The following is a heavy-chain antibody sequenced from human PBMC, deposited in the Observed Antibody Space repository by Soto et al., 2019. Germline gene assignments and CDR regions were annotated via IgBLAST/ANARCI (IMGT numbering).Heavy chain of an antibody. J-gene: IGHJ4*02. Sequence: PGGSLRLSCAASGLTFSSYAMHWDRQAPGKGLEWVAVKAYDGRNKYYADSVKGRFTISRDNSKNTLYLQMNSLRIEDTAVYYCARELERVFDYWGQGTLVTVSS. CDR2: KAYDGRNK. D-gene: IGHD1-1*01. CDR3: ARELERVFDY. V-gene: IGHV3-30*04. CDR1: GLTFSSYA.